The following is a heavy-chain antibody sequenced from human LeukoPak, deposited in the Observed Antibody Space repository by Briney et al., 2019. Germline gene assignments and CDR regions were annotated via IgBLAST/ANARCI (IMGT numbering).Heavy chain of an antibody. Sequence: PSETLSLTCSVSGGSISTYYWSWIRQLPGKGREWIGYIYYTGTTNYNPSLRSGVTISVDTSRNQFSLRLSSVTAADTAVYYCAREDPQTTVPEGMDVWGHGTTVIVSS. D-gene: IGHD4-17*01. V-gene: IGHV4-59*01. CDR3: AREDPQTTVPEGMDV. J-gene: IGHJ6*02. CDR2: IYYTGTT. CDR1: GGSISTYY.